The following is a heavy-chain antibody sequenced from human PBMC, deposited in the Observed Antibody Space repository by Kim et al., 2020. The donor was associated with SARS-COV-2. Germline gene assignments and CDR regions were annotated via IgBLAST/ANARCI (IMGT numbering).Heavy chain of an antibody. CDR1: GFTFSSYA. CDR3: AKFQSVNWSGYLGYDAFDM. Sequence: GGSLRLSCAASGFTFSSYAMSWVRQAPGKGLEWVSAISGSGGSTYYADSVKGRFTISRDNSKNTLYLQMNSLRAEDTAVYYCAKFQSVNWSGYLGYDAFDMGGEGTMVTDSS. J-gene: IGHJ3*02. V-gene: IGHV3-23*01. D-gene: IGHD3-3*01. CDR2: ISGSGGST.